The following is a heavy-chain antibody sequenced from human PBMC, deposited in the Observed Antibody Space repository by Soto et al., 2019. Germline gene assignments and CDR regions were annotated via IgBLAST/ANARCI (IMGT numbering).Heavy chain of an antibody. CDR1: GGSISSYY. CDR3: ARDGAYCTNGVCYDWFDP. Sequence: SETLSLTCTVSGGSISSYYWSWIRQPPGKGLEWIGYIYYSGSTNYNPSLKSRVTISVDTSKNQFSLKLSSVTAADTAVYYCARDGAYCTNGVCYDWFDPWGQGTLVTVSS. D-gene: IGHD2-8*01. CDR2: IYYSGST. V-gene: IGHV4-59*01. J-gene: IGHJ5*02.